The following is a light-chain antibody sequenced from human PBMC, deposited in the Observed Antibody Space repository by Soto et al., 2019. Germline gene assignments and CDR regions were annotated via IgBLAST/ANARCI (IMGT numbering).Light chain of an antibody. CDR2: QDS. CDR1: KLGDKY. V-gene: IGLV3-1*01. J-gene: IGLJ2*01. CDR3: QAWDSSTVV. Sequence: SYELTQPPSVSVSPGQTASVTCPGDKLGDKYACWYQQKPGQSPVLVIYQDSKRPSGIPERFSGSNSANTATLTISGTQAMDEADYYCQAWDSSTVVFGAGTKLTVL.